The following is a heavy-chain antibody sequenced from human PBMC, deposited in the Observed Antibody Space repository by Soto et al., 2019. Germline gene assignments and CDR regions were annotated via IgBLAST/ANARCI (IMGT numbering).Heavy chain of an antibody. CDR3: ARDPRSITGTTSSEDFQH. D-gene: IGHD1-1*01. CDR2: IIPIFGIT. Sequence: QAQLMQSGAEVKEPGSSVKVSCKASGGTFSGYAISWVRQAPGQGLEWLGGIIPIFGITNYAQKSQNRLTIAADESSATVYMDLRSLTSEDSAIYYCARDPRSITGTTSSEDFQHWGQGTLVSVST. CDR1: GGTFSGYA. J-gene: IGHJ1*01. V-gene: IGHV1-69*01.